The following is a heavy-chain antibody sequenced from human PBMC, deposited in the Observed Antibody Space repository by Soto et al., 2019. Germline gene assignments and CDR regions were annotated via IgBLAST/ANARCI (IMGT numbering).Heavy chain of an antibody. J-gene: IGHJ6*02. CDR2: IIPIRGTA. D-gene: IGHD2-2*01. Sequence: QVQLVQSGAEVKKPGSSVKVSCKASGGTFSSYAISWVRQAPGQGLEWMGGIIPIRGTANYAQKFQGRVTITADESTSTAYMELSSLRSEDTAVYYCARSQGSSTSLDIYDYYYYGMAVWGHGTTVTVSS. V-gene: IGHV1-69*01. CDR1: GGTFSSYA. CDR3: ARSQGSSTSLDIYDYYYYGMAV.